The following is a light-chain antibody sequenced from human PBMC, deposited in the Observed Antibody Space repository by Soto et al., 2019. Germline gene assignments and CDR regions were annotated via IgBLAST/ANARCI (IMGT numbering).Light chain of an antibody. Sequence: SYELTQPPSVSVAPGQTASITCGGDNIGIKAVHWYKQKAGQAPELVVYGDRDRPSGIPGRFPGSNSGSTATLTISRVEAGDEADYYCQVRESPSDHSVVFGGGTKVTVL. CDR1: NIGIKA. V-gene: IGLV3-21*02. CDR3: QVRESPSDHSVV. CDR2: GDR. J-gene: IGLJ3*02.